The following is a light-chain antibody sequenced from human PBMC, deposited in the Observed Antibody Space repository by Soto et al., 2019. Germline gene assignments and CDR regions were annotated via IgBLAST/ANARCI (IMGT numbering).Light chain of an antibody. J-gene: IGKJ4*01. Sequence: IQLTQSPSSLSASVGDRVTITCRASQGIRNYLAWYQQKPGKAPNLLIFAASTLHSGVPSRFSGSGSETGFTLIISNLQPDDSATYFCQQLLSYPLTFGGGTKVDIK. V-gene: IGKV1-9*01. CDR2: AAS. CDR1: QGIRNY. CDR3: QQLLSYPLT.